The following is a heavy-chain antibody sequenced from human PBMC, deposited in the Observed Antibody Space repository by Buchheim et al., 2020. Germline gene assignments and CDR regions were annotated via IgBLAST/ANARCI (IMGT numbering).Heavy chain of an antibody. V-gene: IGHV4-4*02. CDR1: GGSISGDNW. Sequence: QVQLQESGPGLVKPSGTLSLTCAVSGGSISGDNWWSWVRQTPEKGLEWIGEIYHHGSTNYNPSLESRVTISVDKSKNQFSLKVNSVTAADTAVYYCAKASSAGNYYCGMDVWGQGTT. CDR3: AKASSAGNYYCGMDV. CDR2: IYHHGST. D-gene: IGHD6-13*01. J-gene: IGHJ6*02.